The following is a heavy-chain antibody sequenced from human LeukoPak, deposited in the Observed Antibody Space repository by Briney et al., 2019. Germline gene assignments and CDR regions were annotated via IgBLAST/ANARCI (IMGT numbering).Heavy chain of an antibody. CDR1: GGSNSSGGYY. Sequence: SETLSLTCTVSGGSNSSGGYYWSWIRQHPGKGLEWIGYIYYSGSTYYNPSLKSRVTISVDTSKNQFSLKLSSVTAADTAVYYCASLSLRRPYRTFDYWGQGTLVTVSS. CDR2: IYYSGST. D-gene: IGHD5-18*01. V-gene: IGHV4-31*03. J-gene: IGHJ4*02. CDR3: ASLSLRRPYRTFDY.